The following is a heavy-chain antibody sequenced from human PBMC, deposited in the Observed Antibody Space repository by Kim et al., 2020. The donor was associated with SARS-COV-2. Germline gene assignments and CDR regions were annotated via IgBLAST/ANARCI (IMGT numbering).Heavy chain of an antibody. D-gene: IGHD3-10*01. Sequence: GGSLRLSCAASGFTFDDYAMHWVRQAPGKGLEWVSLISWDGGSTYYADSVKGRFTISRDNSKNSLYLQMNSLRAEDTALYYCAKDRRYYYGSGSREKNYYYYYGMDVWGQGTTVTVSS. CDR3: AKDRRYYYGSGSREKNYYYYYGMDV. J-gene: IGHJ6*02. V-gene: IGHV3-43D*03. CDR2: ISWDGGST. CDR1: GFTFDDYA.